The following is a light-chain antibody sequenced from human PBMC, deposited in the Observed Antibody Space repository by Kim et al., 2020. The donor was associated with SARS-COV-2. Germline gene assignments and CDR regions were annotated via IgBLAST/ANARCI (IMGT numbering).Light chain of an antibody. V-gene: IGLV3-25*03. CDR3: QSADSSGWV. J-gene: IGLJ3*02. CDR2: KDS. Sequence: VSPGQTARITCSGDALPKQYAYWYQQKPGQAPVLVIYKDSERPSGIPERFSGSSSGTTVTLTISGVQAEDEADYYCQSADSSGWVFGGGTQLTVL. CDR1: ALPKQY.